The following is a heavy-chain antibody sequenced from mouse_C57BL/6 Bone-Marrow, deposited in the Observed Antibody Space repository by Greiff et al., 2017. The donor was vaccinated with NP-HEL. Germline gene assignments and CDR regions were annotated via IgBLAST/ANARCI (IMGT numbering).Heavy chain of an antibody. CDR3: TREDYTAWFAY. V-gene: IGHV1-9*01. CDR1: GYTFTGYW. Sequence: QVQLKESGAELMKPGASVKLSCKATGYTFTGYWIEWVKQRPGHGLEWIGEILPGSGSTNYHEKFKGKATFTADTSSNTAYMQLSRLTTEESAIYYCTREDYTAWFAYWGQGTLVTVSA. CDR2: ILPGSGST. D-gene: IGHD2-4*01. J-gene: IGHJ3*01.